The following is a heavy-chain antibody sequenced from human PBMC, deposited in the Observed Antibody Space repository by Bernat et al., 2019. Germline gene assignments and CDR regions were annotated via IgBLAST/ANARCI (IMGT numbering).Heavy chain of an antibody. J-gene: IGHJ6*02. V-gene: IGHV3-33*01. D-gene: IGHD4-11*01. Sequence: QVQLVESGRGVVQPGRSLRLSCAASGFTFSSYGMHWVRQAPGKGLEWVAVIWYDGSNKYYADSVKGRFTISRDNSKNTLYLQMNSLRAEDTAVYYCARVNQSPLDYRGAYYYGMDVWGQGTTVTVSS. CDR3: ARVNQSPLDYRGAYYYGMDV. CDR2: IWYDGSNK. CDR1: GFTFSSYG.